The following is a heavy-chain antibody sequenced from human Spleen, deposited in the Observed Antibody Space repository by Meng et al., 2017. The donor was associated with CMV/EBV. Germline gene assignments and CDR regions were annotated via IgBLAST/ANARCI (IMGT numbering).Heavy chain of an antibody. Sequence: LRLSCAASGFIFNSYSMNWVRQAPGKGLEWVSSISSGSRYIYYGDSVKGRFTISRDNAKNSLYLQMNSLRAEDTAMYYCARAHTPDYWGQGTLVTVSS. J-gene: IGHJ4*02. V-gene: IGHV3-21*01. D-gene: IGHD5-18*01. CDR1: GFIFNSYS. CDR2: ISSGSRYI. CDR3: ARAHTPDY.